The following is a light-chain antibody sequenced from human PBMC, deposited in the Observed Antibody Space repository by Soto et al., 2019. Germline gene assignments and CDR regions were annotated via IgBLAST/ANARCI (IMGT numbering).Light chain of an antibody. V-gene: IGKV3-20*01. Sequence: DIVLTQSPGTLSLSPGERATLSCRASESVSSTYLAWYQQKPGQAPSLLIYGASSRPTDIPARFSGSGSGTDFTLTISRLEPEDFAVYYCQQYGGSPQTFGQGTKLEIK. CDR1: ESVSSTY. CDR3: QQYGGSPQT. CDR2: GAS. J-gene: IGKJ2*01.